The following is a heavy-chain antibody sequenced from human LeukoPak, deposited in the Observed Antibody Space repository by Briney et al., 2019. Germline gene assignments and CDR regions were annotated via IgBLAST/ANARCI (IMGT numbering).Heavy chain of an antibody. D-gene: IGHD6-19*01. CDR3: ARRVAVADNYFDY. Sequence: GGSLRLSCAASGFTFSNYSMNWVRQAPGKGLEWVSSISNSSSYIYYADSVKGRFTISRDNAKNSLYLQMNSLRAEDTGVYYCARRVAVADNYFDYWGQGTLVTVSS. V-gene: IGHV3-21*01. J-gene: IGHJ4*02. CDR2: ISNSSSYI. CDR1: GFTFSNYS.